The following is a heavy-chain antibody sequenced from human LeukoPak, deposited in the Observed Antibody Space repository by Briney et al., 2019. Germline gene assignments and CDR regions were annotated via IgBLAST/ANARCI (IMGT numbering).Heavy chain of an antibody. D-gene: IGHD7-27*01. V-gene: IGHV4-59*01. Sequence: SETLSLTCTVSGGSIISYYWSWIRQPPGKGLEWIGYIYYSGSTNYNPSLKSRVTISVDTSKNQFSLKLTSVTAADTAVYYCARDLGDFDYWGQGTVVTVSS. CDR3: ARDLGDFDY. J-gene: IGHJ4*02. CDR2: IYYSGST. CDR1: GGSIISYY.